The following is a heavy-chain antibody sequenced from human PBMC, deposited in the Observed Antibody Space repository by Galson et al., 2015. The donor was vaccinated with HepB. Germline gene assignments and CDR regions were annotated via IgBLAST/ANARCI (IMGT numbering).Heavy chain of an antibody. J-gene: IGHJ4*02. CDR1: GFTFSNSG. Sequence: SLRLSCAASGFTFSNSGMHWVRQAPGKGLEWVAVVWSDGYKKYYADSVQDRFTISRDNSKNTLFLQMDSLRAEDTAVYYCAKDAYRSSYYFDFWGQGTVVTVSS. CDR3: AKDAYRSSYYFDF. V-gene: IGHV3-33*06. D-gene: IGHD3-16*01. CDR2: VWSDGYKK.